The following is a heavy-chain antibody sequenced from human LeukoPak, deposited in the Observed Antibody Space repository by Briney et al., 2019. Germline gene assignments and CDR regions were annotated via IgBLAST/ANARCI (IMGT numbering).Heavy chain of an antibody. Sequence: SETLSLTCAVYGGSFSGYYWSWIRQSPGKGLEWIGEINHRGSTNYNPSLKRRVTISVDTSKNQFSLKLSSVTAADTAVYYCARDPRYMDVWGKGTTVTVSS. CDR1: GGSFSGYY. V-gene: IGHV4-34*01. CDR3: ARDPRYMDV. J-gene: IGHJ6*03. CDR2: INHRGST.